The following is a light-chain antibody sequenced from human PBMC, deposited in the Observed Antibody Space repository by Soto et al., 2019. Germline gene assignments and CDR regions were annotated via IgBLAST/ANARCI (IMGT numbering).Light chain of an antibody. CDR3: QQTYMVPYT. V-gene: IGKV1-39*01. J-gene: IGKJ2*01. Sequence: DIQMTQSPSSLSASVGDRVTLTCRASQSVSTYLNWYSQKSGGDHKLLIHGVSKLENGTPSRFSGSCLATDFTLTINTLQPEEFAVYFGQQTYMVPYTCGQGTKVDIK. CDR2: GVS. CDR1: QSVSTY.